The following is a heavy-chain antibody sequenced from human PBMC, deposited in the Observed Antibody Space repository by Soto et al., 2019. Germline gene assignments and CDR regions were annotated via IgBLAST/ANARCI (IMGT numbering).Heavy chain of an antibody. CDR1: EFTFNSHG. D-gene: IGHD2-2*01. V-gene: IGHV3-30*03. CDR2: ISYEGSNN. Sequence: QMQLVEAGGGVVQPGRSLRLSCGASEFTFNSHGMHWVRQAPGKGLEWVAVISYEGSNNFYAESVKGRFTISRDNSKNTLYLQMNSLRREDTAVYYCARGAEYQLLSRDYFYGMDVWGQGTTVTVSS. J-gene: IGHJ6*02. CDR3: ARGAEYQLLSRDYFYGMDV.